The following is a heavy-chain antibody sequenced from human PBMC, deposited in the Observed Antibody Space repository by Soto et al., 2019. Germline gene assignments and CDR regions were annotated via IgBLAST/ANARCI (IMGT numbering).Heavy chain of an antibody. Sequence: EVQLVESGGGLVQPGGSVRLSCAASGFTFSSYWMSWVRQAPGKGLEWVANIKQDGSEKYYVDSVKGRFTISRDNAKNSLYLQMNSLRAEDTDVYYCASTDSSGYYAFGYWGQGTLVTVSS. CDR2: IKQDGSEK. J-gene: IGHJ4*02. CDR1: GFTFSSYW. V-gene: IGHV3-7*03. D-gene: IGHD3-22*01. CDR3: ASTDSSGYYAFGY.